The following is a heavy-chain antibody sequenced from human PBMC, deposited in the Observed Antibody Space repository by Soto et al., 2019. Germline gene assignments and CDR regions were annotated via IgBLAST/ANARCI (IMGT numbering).Heavy chain of an antibody. CDR3: ARAVLKWQQVEWFDL. CDR2: LYRSGDT. Sequence: KLVESGGGVVQPGGSLRLSCAASGITVSSNYMSWVRQAPGKGLEWVSTLYRSGDTYYADSVRGRFTISRDSSKNTLFVQVSSLRVEDTGVYFCARAVLKWQQVEWFDLWGQGTQVFVSS. V-gene: IGHV3-66*01. CDR1: GITVSSNY. J-gene: IGHJ5*02. D-gene: IGHD1-26*01.